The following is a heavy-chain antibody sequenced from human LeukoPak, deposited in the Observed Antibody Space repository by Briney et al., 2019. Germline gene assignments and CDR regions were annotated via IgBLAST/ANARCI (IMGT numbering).Heavy chain of an antibody. J-gene: IGHJ6*02. CDR1: GGSISSYY. D-gene: IGHD6-13*01. Sequence: SETRSLTCTVSGGSISSYYWSWIRQPPGKGLEWIGYIYYSGSTNYNPSLKSRVTISVDTSKNQFSLKLSSVTAADTAVYYCARLVAAAHYYYYGMDVWGQGTTVTVSS. V-gene: IGHV4-59*08. CDR2: IYYSGST. CDR3: ARLVAAAHYYYYGMDV.